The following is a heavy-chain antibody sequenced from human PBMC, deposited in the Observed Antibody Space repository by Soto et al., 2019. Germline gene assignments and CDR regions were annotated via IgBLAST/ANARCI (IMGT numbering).Heavy chain of an antibody. CDR1: GFTFSNAW. D-gene: IGHD6-19*01. V-gene: IGHV3-15*01. J-gene: IGHJ6*02. Sequence: SGGSLRLSCAASGFTFSNAWMSWVRQAPGKGLEWVGRIKSKTDGGTTDYAAPVKGRFTISRDDSKNTLYLQMNSLKTEDTAVYYCTTAGVAVAGRYYYYGMDVWGQGTTVTVSS. CDR3: TTAGVAVAGRYYYYGMDV. CDR2: IKSKTDGGTT.